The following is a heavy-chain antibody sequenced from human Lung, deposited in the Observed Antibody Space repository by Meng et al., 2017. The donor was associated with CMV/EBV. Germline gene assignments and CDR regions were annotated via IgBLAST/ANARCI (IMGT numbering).Heavy chain of an antibody. CDR1: GGSFSGYF. CDR3: AREPQPGSFDI. CDR2: INPSGST. D-gene: IGHD1-14*01. Sequence: TLSLTCAVYGGSFSGYFWSWIRQPPGKGLEWIGEINPSGSTNYNPSLKSRVTISVHTSKSQFSLKLSFVTAADTAVYYCAREPQPGSFDIWGQGTRVTVSS. V-gene: IGHV4-34*01. J-gene: IGHJ3*02.